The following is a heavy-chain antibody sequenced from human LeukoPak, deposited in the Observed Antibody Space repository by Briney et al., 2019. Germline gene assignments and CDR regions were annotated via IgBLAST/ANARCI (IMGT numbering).Heavy chain of an antibody. D-gene: IGHD3-22*01. CDR2: ISYDGGNK. J-gene: IGHJ3*02. CDR3: AKESGDYDSSGYGAFDI. CDR1: GFTFSSYG. Sequence: PGGSLRLSCAASGFTFSSYGMHWVRQAPGKGLEWVAVISYDGGNKYYADSVKGRFTISRDNSKNTLYLQMNSLRAEDTAVYYCAKESGDYDSSGYGAFDIWGQGTMVTVSS. V-gene: IGHV3-30*18.